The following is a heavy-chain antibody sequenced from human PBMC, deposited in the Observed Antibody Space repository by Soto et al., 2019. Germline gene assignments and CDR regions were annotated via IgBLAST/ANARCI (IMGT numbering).Heavy chain of an antibody. Sequence: GGSLRLSCAASGFTFSSYGMHWVRQAPGKGLEWVAVISYDGSNKYYADSVKGRFTISRDNSKNTLYLQMNSLRAEDTAVYYCAKDLRFGELFYYYGMDVWGQGTTVTVSS. CDR3: AKDLRFGELFYYYGMDV. J-gene: IGHJ6*02. CDR1: GFTFSSYG. V-gene: IGHV3-30*18. D-gene: IGHD3-10*01. CDR2: ISYDGSNK.